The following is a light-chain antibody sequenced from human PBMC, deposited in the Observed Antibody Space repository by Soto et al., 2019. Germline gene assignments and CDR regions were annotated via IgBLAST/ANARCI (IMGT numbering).Light chain of an antibody. CDR2: DAS. J-gene: IGKJ3*01. CDR1: QSVSSY. Sequence: EIVLTQSPATLSLSPGERATLSCRASQSVSSYLAWYQQKPGQAPRLLIYDASNRATGIPARFSGSGSGTAFTPTISSLEPQDFAVYYCQQRSHWPPTFGPGTKVDIK. V-gene: IGKV3-11*01. CDR3: QQRSHWPPT.